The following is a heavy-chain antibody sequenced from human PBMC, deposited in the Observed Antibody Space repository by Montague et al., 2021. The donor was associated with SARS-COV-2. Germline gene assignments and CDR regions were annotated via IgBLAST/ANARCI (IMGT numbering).Heavy chain of an antibody. CDR3: SRGGGMIRGVVDF. CDR2: ISRSGDST. CDR1: GFTLDDYG. V-gene: IGHV3-20*02. J-gene: IGHJ4*02. D-gene: IGHD3-10*01. Sequence: SLRLSFSVSGFTLDDYGMSWVRQAPGKELEWVSGISRSGDSTAYGDSVKGRFTISRDNAKNSLYLQMNSLRVEDTAFYHCSRGGGMIRGVVDFWGQGILVSVSS.